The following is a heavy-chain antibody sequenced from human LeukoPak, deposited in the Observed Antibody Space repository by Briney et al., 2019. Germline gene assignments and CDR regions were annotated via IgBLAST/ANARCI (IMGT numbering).Heavy chain of an antibody. V-gene: IGHV4-39*07. CDR2: IFYSGST. CDR1: SGSISTSNYY. J-gene: IGHJ4*02. Sequence: SETLSLTCTVSSGSISTSNYYWGWVRQPPGKALEWIGNIFYSGSTYYNPSLKSRVTISVDTSKNQFSLKLSSVTAADTAVYYCARSLVGATWDYWGQGTLVTVSS. D-gene: IGHD1-26*01. CDR3: ARSLVGATWDY.